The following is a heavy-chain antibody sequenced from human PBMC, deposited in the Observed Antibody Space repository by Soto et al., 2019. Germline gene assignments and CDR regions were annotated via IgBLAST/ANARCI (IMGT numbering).Heavy chain of an antibody. CDR2: ISYDGSNK. J-gene: IGHJ4*02. V-gene: IGHV3-30-3*01. CDR3: AREEAGIAVYYFDY. CDR1: GFTFSSYA. Sequence: QVQLVESGGGVVQPGRSLRLSCAASGFTFSSYAMHWVRQASGKGLEWVAVISYDGSNKYYADSVKGRFTISRDNSKNTLYLQMNSLRAEDTAVYYCAREEAGIAVYYFDYWGQGTLVTVSS. D-gene: IGHD6-19*01.